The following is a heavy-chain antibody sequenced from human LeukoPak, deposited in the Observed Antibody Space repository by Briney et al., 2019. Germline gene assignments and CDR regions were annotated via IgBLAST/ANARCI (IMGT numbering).Heavy chain of an antibody. CDR3: GGSSPPFDY. CDR1: GFTFSSYG. J-gene: IGHJ4*02. V-gene: IGHV3-7*01. CDR2: IKQGGSEK. Sequence: GGSLRLPCAASGFTFSSYGMSWVRQAPGKGLEWVANIKQGGSEKYYVDSVKGSFTIARDNTKNSLYLQMNSLRAEDTAVCYCGGSSPPFDYWGQGTLVTVSS. D-gene: IGHD6-13*01.